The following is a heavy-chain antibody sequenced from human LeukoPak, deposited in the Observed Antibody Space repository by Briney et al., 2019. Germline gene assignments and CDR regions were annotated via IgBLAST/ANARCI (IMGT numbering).Heavy chain of an antibody. CDR3: ASRRDGSNYAAFDI. V-gene: IGHV1-46*01. J-gene: IGHJ3*02. CDR2: INFSGGTT. D-gene: IGHD5-12*01. CDR1: GYTFTSYY. Sequence: ASVKVSCKASGYTFTSYYMHWVRQAPGQGLEWMGIINFSGGTTSYPQKFQGRVTMTRDTSTSTVYVELSSLRSEDTAVYYCASRRDGSNYAAFDIWGQGTMVTVSS.